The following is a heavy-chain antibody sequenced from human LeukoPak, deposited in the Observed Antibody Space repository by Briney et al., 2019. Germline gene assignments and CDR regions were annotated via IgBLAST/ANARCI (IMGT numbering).Heavy chain of an antibody. V-gene: IGHV3-48*02. CDR1: GFTFINAW. Sequence: GGSLRPSCAASGFTFINAWMSWVCQPPGKGLEWLSYISSSGSTIYYADSVKGRFTISRDNAKSSLYLQMNSLRDDDTAVYYCARDLSVDGSGYGFDYWGQGILVTVSS. J-gene: IGHJ4*02. CDR3: ARDLSVDGSGYGFDY. D-gene: IGHD3-22*01. CDR2: ISSSGSTI.